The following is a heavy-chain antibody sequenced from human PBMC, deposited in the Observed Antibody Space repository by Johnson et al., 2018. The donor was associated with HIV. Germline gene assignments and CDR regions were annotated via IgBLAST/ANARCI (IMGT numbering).Heavy chain of an antibody. CDR3: ASPLYGDYDPIAFDI. CDR1: GFTFSSYD. CDR2: IGTAGDT. J-gene: IGHJ3*02. Sequence: VQLVESGGGLVQPGGSLRLSCAASGFTFSSYDMHWVRQVTGKGLEWISTIGTAGDTYYPGSVTGRFPISRENAKNTLYLQMNSLRAEDTAVYYCASPLYGDYDPIAFDIWGQGTMVTVSS. V-gene: IGHV3-13*01. D-gene: IGHD4-17*01.